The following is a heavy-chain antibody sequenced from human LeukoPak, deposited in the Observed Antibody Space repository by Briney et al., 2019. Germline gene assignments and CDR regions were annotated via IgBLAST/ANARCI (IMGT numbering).Heavy chain of an antibody. V-gene: IGHV4-61*02. CDR3: ARGRRLYYFDY. Sequence: SETLSLTCTVSGGSISSGSYYWSWIRQPAGKGLEWIGRIYTSGSTNYNPSLKSRVTISVDTSKNQSSLKLSSVTAADTAVYYCARGRRLYYFDYWGQGTLVTVSS. D-gene: IGHD6-19*01. CDR1: GGSISSGSYY. CDR2: IYTSGST. J-gene: IGHJ4*02.